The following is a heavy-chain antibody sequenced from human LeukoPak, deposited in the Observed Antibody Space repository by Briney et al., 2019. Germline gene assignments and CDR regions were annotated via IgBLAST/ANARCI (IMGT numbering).Heavy chain of an antibody. CDR2: VYNSGTN. CDR3: ARDAY. J-gene: IGHJ4*02. Sequence: SETLSLTSTLSGVSISSHYWSWIPRSTGKGLEWIGCVYNSGTNVYNPSLTGRVTISVDTSKNQYSLNLRSATAADAAVYYCARDAYGGQGTLVTVSS. V-gene: IGHV4-59*11. CDR1: GVSISSHY.